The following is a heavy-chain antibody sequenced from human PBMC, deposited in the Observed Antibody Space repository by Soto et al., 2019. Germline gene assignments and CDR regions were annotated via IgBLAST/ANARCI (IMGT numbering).Heavy chain of an antibody. CDR2: IIPIFGTA. V-gene: IGHV1-69*13. CDR3: ARDKARSCSGGSCYAVFDY. CDR1: GGTFSSYA. Sequence: VASVKVSCKASGGTFSSYAISWVRQAPGQGLEWMGGIIPIFGTANYAQKFQGRVTITADESTSTAYMELSSLRSEDTAVYYCARDKARSCSGGSCYAVFDYWGQGTLVTVSS. J-gene: IGHJ4*02. D-gene: IGHD2-15*01.